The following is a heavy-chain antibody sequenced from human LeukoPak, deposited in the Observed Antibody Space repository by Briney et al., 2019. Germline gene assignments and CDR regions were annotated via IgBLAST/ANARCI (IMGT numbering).Heavy chain of an antibody. Sequence: ASVKVSCTASGYTFTSYGISWVRQAPGQGLEWMGWISAYNGNTNYAEKLQGRVTMTTDTSTSTAYRELRSLRSEDTAVYYCARVPNIVVVPAAIDPPRNWFDPCGQGTLVTVSS. J-gene: IGHJ5*02. CDR3: ARVPNIVVVPAAIDPPRNWFDP. CDR1: GYTFTSYG. CDR2: ISAYNGNT. V-gene: IGHV1-18*04. D-gene: IGHD2-2*02.